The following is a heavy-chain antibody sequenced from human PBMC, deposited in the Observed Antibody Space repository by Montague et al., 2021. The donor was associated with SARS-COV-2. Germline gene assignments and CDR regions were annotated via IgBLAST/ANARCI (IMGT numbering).Heavy chain of an antibody. CDR3: AKDSYYYGLGYGMDV. CDR1: VFTFSNSA. Sequence: SLRLSCAASVFTFSNSAMNLVRQAPGKGLEWVSGSSGSDGGTHYADSVKGRFTISRDNSKNVLYLQLNSLRAEDTALYYCAKDSYYYGLGYGMDVWGQGTTVTVSS. V-gene: IGHV3-23*01. D-gene: IGHD3-10*01. J-gene: IGHJ6*02. CDR2: SSGSDGGT.